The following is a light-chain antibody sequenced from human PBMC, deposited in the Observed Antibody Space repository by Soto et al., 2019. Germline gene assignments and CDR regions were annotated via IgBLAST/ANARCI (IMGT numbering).Light chain of an antibody. V-gene: IGLV4-60*02. CDR3: ETWDSNSWV. CDR2: IEGRGDY. CDR1: SGHVHYT. J-gene: IGLJ3*02. Sequence: QSVLTQSSSASASLGSSVKLTCTLSSGHVHYTIAWHQQLPRKAPRYLMKIEGRGDYNKGSGVPDRFSGSSSGTDRYLTISNLQYEDEADYYCETWDSNSWVFGGGTKLTV.